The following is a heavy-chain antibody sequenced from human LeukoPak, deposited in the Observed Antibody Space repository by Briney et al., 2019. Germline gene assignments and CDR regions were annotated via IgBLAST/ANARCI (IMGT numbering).Heavy chain of an antibody. D-gene: IGHD6-19*01. CDR3: ARRSGIAVAGAFDY. CDR1: GFTFSSFA. CDR2: ISGSGAGT. Sequence: GGSLRLSCAASGFTFSSFAMSWVRQAPGKGLDWVSSISGSGAGTYYADSVKGRFTISRDNSKNTLYLQMNSLRAEDTAVYYCARRSGIAVAGAFDYWGQGTLVTVSS. V-gene: IGHV3-23*01. J-gene: IGHJ4*02.